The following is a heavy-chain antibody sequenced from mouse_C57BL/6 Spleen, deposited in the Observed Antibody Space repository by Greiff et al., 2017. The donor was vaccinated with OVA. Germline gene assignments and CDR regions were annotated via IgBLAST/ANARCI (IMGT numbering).Heavy chain of an antibody. CDR1: GFTFSDYY. Sequence: EVQLVESGGGLVQPGGSLKLSCAASGFTFSDYYMYWVRQTPEKRLEWVAYISNGGGSTYYPDTVKGRFTISRDNAKNTLYLQMSRLKSEDTAMYYCARHSSGWFAYWGQGTLVTVSA. CDR2: ISNGGGST. CDR3: ARHSSGWFAY. J-gene: IGHJ3*01. V-gene: IGHV5-12*01. D-gene: IGHD3-2*02.